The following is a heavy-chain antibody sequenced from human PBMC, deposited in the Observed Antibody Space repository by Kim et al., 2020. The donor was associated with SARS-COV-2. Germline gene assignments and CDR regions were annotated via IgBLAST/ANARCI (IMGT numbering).Heavy chain of an antibody. V-gene: IGHV3-43*02. J-gene: IGHJ6*01. CDR1: GFTFDDYA. D-gene: IGHD3-3*01. CDR3: AKDSVGFWCGTPLYGMDV. CDR2: ITGDTGST. Sequence: GGSLRLSCAASGFTFDDYAMHWVRQAPGKGLEWVSLITGDTGSTYYADSVKGRFTISRDNSKSSLYLLMNSLRAEDTALYYCAKDSVGFWCGTPLYGMDVWSQATTLTASS.